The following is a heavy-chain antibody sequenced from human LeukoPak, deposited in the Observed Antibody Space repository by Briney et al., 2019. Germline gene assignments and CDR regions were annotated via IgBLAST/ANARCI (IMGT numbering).Heavy chain of an antibody. J-gene: IGHJ6*02. CDR1: GGSISSYY. Sequence: PSETLSLTCTVSGGSISSYYWSWIRQPPGKGLEWIGYIYYSGSTNYNPSLKSRVTISVDTSKNQFSLKLSSVTAADTAVYYCARAPGCGGDCYWYYYGMDVWGQGTTVTVSS. V-gene: IGHV4-59*01. D-gene: IGHD2-21*02. CDR3: ARAPGCGGDCYWYYYGMDV. CDR2: IYYSGST.